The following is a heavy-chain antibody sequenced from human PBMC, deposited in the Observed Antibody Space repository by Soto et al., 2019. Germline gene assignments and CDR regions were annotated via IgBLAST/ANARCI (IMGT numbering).Heavy chain of an antibody. CDR3: AKGSSREGYT. CDR2: ITASGNID. Sequence: VQLLESGGDLVQPGGSLRLSCAASGFTFSNYVMTWVRQAPGKGLEYVSSITASGNIDAYADSVRGRFTISRDNSRDTLSLQLSSLRVEDTAIYYCAKGSSREGYTWGQGTLVTVSS. J-gene: IGHJ1*01. D-gene: IGHD5-12*01. CDR1: GFTFSNYV. V-gene: IGHV3-23*01.